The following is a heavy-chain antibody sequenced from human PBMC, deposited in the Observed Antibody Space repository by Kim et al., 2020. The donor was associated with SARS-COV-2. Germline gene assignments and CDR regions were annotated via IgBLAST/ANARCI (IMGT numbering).Heavy chain of an antibody. D-gene: IGHD6-13*01. Sequence: TANSAQKFQGRVTIHADESTSTAYMELSSLRSEDTAVYYCASGPPYSRVDYWGQGTLVTVSS. CDR3: ASGPPYSRVDY. CDR2: TA. V-gene: IGHV1-69*01. J-gene: IGHJ4*02.